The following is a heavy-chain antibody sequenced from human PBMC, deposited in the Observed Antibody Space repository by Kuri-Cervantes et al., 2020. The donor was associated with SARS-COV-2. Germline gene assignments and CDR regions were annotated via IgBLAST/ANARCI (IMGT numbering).Heavy chain of an antibody. V-gene: IGHV1-2*04. CDR2: INPNSGGT. J-gene: IGHJ3*02. D-gene: IGHD6-13*01. CDR3: ARTRIAEAGTDAFDI. Sequence: ASVKVSCRASGYTFTGYYMHWVRQAPGQGLEWMGWINPNSGGTNYAQKFQGWVTMTRDTSISTAYMELSRLRSDDTAVYYCARTRIAEAGTDAFDIWGQGTMVTVSS. CDR1: GYTFTGYY.